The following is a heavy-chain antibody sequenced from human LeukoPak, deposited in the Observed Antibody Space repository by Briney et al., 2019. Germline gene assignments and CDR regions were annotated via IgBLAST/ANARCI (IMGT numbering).Heavy chain of an antibody. CDR1: GFTFSSYA. D-gene: IGHD4-11*01. Sequence: GGSLRLSCAASGFTFSSYAMSWVRQAPGKGLEWVSAISGSGGSTYYADSVKGRFTISRDNSKNTLYLQMNSLRAEDTAVYYCAKGAGYSRYYYYYMDVWGKGTTVTVSS. CDR3: AKGAGYSRYYYYYMDV. J-gene: IGHJ6*03. V-gene: IGHV3-23*01. CDR2: ISGSGGST.